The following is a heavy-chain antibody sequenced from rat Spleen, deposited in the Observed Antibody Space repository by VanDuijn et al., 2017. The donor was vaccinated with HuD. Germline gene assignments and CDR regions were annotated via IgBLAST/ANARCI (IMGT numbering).Heavy chain of an antibody. V-gene: IGHV5-7*01. CDR2: IVDDGSNT. CDR1: GFIFSDHY. J-gene: IGHJ2*01. CDR3: TTSIAATTY. Sequence: EVQLVESGGGLVQPGRSLKLSCAASGFIFSDHYVAWVRQAPKKGLEWVAAIVDDGSNTFYRDSVKGRFTISRDNAENTLYLQMNSLRSEDTATYYCTTSIAATTYWGQGVMVTVSS. D-gene: IGHD1-2*01.